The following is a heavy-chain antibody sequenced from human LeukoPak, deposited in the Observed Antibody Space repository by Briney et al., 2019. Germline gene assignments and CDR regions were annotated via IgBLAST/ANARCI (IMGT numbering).Heavy chain of an antibody. CDR1: GGSISSGSYY. CDR3: ARDYGDYAYYFDY. D-gene: IGHD4-17*01. V-gene: IGHV4-39*01. Sequence: SGTLSLTCTVSGGSISSGSYYWGWIRQPPGKGLEWIGSIYYSGSTYYNPSLKSRVTISVDTSKNQFSLKLSSVTAADTAVYYCARDYGDYAYYFDYWGQGTLVTVSS. J-gene: IGHJ4*02. CDR2: IYYSGST.